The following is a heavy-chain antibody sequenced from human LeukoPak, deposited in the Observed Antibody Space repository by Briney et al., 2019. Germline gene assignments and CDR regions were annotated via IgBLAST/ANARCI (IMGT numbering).Heavy chain of an antibody. J-gene: IGHJ4*02. D-gene: IGHD6-19*01. CDR1: GFTLSNYN. CDR2: ISSGGGAT. Sequence: PGGSLTPSCAASGFTLSNYNMNWVSQAPGKGLEWVSYISSGGGATHYADSVKGRFTISRDNAKNSLYLQMNSLRDEDTALYSCAKTHGNGCYFDSCGQRNLVTVAS. V-gene: IGHV3-48*02. CDR3: AKTHGNGCYFDS.